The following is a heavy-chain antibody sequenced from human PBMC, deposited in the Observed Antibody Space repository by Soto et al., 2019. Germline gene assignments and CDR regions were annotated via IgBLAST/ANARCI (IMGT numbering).Heavy chain of an antibody. Sequence: SETLSLTCAVSGGSISSGTFSWTWIRQPPGKGLEFIGSIYYTGGTYYNPSLKSRVTISLDRSKNQFSLNLSSVTAADTAVYYCARGYASQNWFDPWGQGTLVTVSS. CDR3: ARGYASQNWFDP. CDR1: GGSISSGTFS. D-gene: IGHD5-12*01. CDR2: IYYTGGT. J-gene: IGHJ5*02. V-gene: IGHV4-30-2*01.